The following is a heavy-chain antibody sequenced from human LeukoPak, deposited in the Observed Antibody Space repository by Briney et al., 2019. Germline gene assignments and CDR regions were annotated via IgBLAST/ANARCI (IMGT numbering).Heavy chain of an antibody. J-gene: IGHJ6*02. D-gene: IGHD6-13*01. Sequence: SETLSLTCTVSGGSISSNTYYWGWIRQTPGKGREWIGAISYTGSNYYSPSLKSRVTISLDTSKNQSSLKLSSVTAADTAVYYCASSMAAAGGGYYGMDVWGQGTTVTVSS. V-gene: IGHV4-39*01. CDR3: ASSMAAAGGGYYGMDV. CDR1: GGSISSNTYY. CDR2: ISYTGSN.